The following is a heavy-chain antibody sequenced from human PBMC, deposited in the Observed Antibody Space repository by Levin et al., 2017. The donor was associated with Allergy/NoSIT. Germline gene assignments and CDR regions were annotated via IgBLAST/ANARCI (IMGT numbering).Heavy chain of an antibody. Sequence: SETLSLTCAVSGGSISSSNWWSWVRQPPGKGLEWIGEIYHSGSTNYNPSLKSRVTISVDKSKNQFSLKLSSVTAADTAVYYCARDSVTQYSSSWYGAGYFDYWGQGTLVTVSS. J-gene: IGHJ4*02. CDR1: GGSISSSNW. V-gene: IGHV4-4*02. D-gene: IGHD6-13*01. CDR3: ARDSVTQYSSSWYGAGYFDY. CDR2: IYHSGST.